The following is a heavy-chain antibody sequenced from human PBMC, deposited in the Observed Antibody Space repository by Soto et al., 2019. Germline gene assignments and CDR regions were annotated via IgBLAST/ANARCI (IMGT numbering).Heavy chain of an antibody. J-gene: IGHJ4*02. D-gene: IGHD6-19*01. V-gene: IGHV1-2*02. Sequence: GASVKVSCKASGYTFSGFYMHWVRQAPGHGLEWMGWINPNSGGTKSAEKFQGRVTMTRDTSISTAYMELSRLTSDDTAVYYCASAAVTGTAGLDFWGQGTRGTVS. CDR2: INPNSGGT. CDR3: ASAAVTGTAGLDF. CDR1: GYTFSGFY.